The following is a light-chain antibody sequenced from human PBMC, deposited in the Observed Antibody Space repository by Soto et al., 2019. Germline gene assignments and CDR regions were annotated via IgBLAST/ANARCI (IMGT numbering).Light chain of an antibody. CDR1: QSISNY. CDR3: QQSYSTPLT. CDR2: AAS. J-gene: IGKJ4*01. V-gene: IGKV1-39*01. Sequence: DIQMTQTPNSLSASVGDRVTITCRASQSISNYLNWYQQKPGKAPKLLIYAASSLQSGVPSRFSGGGSGTDFTLTISSLQPEDFATYSCQQSYSTPLTFGGGTKVDIK.